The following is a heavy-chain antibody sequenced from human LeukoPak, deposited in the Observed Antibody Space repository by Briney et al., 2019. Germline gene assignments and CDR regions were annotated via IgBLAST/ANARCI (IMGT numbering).Heavy chain of an antibody. D-gene: IGHD1-26*01. CDR2: ISHDGTNK. CDR1: GFTFSSYA. CDR3: ARDRLAGPWENWFDP. Sequence: GGSLRLSCAVSGFTFSSYAIHWVRQAPGKGLEWVAVISHDGTNKYYADSLKGRFTISRDNSKNTLYLQMNSLRAEDTAVYYCARDRLAGPWENWFDPWGQGTLVTVSS. V-gene: IGHV3-30-3*01. J-gene: IGHJ5*02.